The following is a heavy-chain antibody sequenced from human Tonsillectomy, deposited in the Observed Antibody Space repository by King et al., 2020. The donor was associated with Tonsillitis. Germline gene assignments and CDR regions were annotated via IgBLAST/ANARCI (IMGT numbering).Heavy chain of an antibody. CDR2: IWYDGSNR. V-gene: IGHV3-33*01. CDR3: ARDSNPYSSYYDMDV. J-gene: IGHJ6*02. D-gene: IGHD2-15*01. CDR1: GFAFNNYG. Sequence: VQLVESGGGVVQPGRSLRLSCAASGFAFNNYGMHWVRQPPGKGLEWVAVIWYDGSNRFYADSVKGRFTISRDNSPHRLFLQMNSLRAEDTAVYYCARDSNPYSSYYDMDVWGQGTTVTVSS.